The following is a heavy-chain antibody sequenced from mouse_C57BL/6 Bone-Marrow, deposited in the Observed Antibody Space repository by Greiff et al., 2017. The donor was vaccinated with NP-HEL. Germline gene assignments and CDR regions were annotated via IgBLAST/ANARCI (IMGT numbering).Heavy chain of an antibody. J-gene: IGHJ1*03. V-gene: IGHV1-74*01. CDR1: GYTFTSYW. D-gene: IGHD4-1*01. Sequence: QVQLKQPGAELVKPGASVKVSCKASGYTFTSYWMHWVKQRPGQGLEWIGRIHPSDSDTNYNQKFKGKATLTVDKSSSTAYMQLSSLTSEDSAVYYCARNWETSWYFDVWGTGTTVTVSS. CDR2: IHPSDSDT. CDR3: ARNWETSWYFDV.